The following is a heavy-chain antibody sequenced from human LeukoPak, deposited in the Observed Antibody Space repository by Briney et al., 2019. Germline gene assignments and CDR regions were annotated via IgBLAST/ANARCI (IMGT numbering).Heavy chain of an antibody. CDR3: ARARYSSSWRNWFDP. CDR2: INHSGST. J-gene: IGHJ5*02. V-gene: IGHV4-34*01. Sequence: PSETLSLTCGVSGGSMTGYYWSWIRQPPGKGLEWIGEINHSGSTNYNPSLKSRVTISVDTSKNQFSLKLSSVTAADTAVYYCARARYSSSWRNWFDPWGQGTLVTVSS. D-gene: IGHD6-6*01. CDR1: GGSMTGYY.